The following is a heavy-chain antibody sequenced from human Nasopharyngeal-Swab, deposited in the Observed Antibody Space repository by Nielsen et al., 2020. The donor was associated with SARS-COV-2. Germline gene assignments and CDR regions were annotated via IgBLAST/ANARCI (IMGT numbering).Heavy chain of an antibody. V-gene: IGHV4-34*01. J-gene: IGHJ6*02. Sequence: SETLPLTFAVYGGSFSGYYWSWIRKPPGKGLEWIGEINHSGSTNYNPSLKSRVTISVDTSKNQFSLKLSSVTAADTAVYYCARGRRITTPYGMDVWGQGTTVTVSS. CDR3: ARGRRITTPYGMDV. CDR1: GGSFSGYY. D-gene: IGHD3-16*01. CDR2: INHSGST.